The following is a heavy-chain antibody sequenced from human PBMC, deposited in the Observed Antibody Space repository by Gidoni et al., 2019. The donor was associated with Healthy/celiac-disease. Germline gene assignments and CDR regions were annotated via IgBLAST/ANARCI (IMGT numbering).Heavy chain of an antibody. CDR2: ISGSGGST. CDR3: AKVGAMIVVVIASYFDY. V-gene: IGHV3-23*01. Sequence: EVQLLESGGGLVQPGGSLRLACAASGFTFSSYAMSWVRQAPGKGLEWVSAISGSGGSTYYADSVKGRFTISRDNSKNTLYLQMNSLRAEDTAVYYCAKVGAMIVVVIASYFDYWGQGTLVTVSS. CDR1: GFTFSSYA. J-gene: IGHJ4*02. D-gene: IGHD3-22*01.